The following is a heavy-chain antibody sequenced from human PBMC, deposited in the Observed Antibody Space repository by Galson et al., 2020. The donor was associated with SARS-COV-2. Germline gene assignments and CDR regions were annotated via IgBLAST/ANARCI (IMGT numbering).Heavy chain of an antibody. J-gene: IGHJ6*02. CDR1: GGSFSGYY. Sequence: SETLSLTCAVYGGSFSGYYWSWIRQPPGKGLEWIGEINHSGSTNYNPSLKSRVTISVDTSKNQFSLKLSSVTAADTAVYYCARGLKWERLRDGYYYYGMDVWGQGTTVTVSS. D-gene: IGHD1-26*01. V-gene: IGHV4-34*01. CDR2: INHSGST. CDR3: ARGLKWERLRDGYYYYGMDV.